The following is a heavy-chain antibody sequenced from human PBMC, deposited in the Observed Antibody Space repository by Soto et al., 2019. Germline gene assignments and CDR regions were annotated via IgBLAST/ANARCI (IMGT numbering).Heavy chain of an antibody. Sequence: QVQLVQSGAEVKKPGASVKVSCKASGYTFTSYDINWVRQATGQGLEWMGWMNPNSGNTGYAQKFQGRVTMTRNTSISTADMELSSLRSQDTAVYYWARIASSGHPVDYWGQGTLVTVSS. J-gene: IGHJ4*02. D-gene: IGHD3-22*01. CDR1: GYTFTSYD. CDR3: ARIASSGHPVDY. V-gene: IGHV1-8*01. CDR2: MNPNSGNT.